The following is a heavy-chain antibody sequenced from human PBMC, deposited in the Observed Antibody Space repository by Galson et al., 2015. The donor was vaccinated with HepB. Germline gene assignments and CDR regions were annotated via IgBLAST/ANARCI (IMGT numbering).Heavy chain of an antibody. Sequence: QSGAEVKKPGESLRISCKASGYTFTSYYMHWVRQAPGQGLEWMGIINPSGGSTSYAQKFQGRVTMTRDTSTSTVYMELSSLRSEDTAVYYCARDLAPGGIVVVPAAKGDYYYYYGMDVWGQGTTVTVSS. CDR3: ARDLAPGGIVVVPAAKGDYYYYYGMDV. D-gene: IGHD2-2*01. J-gene: IGHJ6*02. V-gene: IGHV1-46*01. CDR2: INPSGGST. CDR1: GYTFTSYY.